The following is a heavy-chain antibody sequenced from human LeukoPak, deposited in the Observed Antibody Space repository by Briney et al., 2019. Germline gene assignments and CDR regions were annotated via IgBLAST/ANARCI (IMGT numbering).Heavy chain of an antibody. D-gene: IGHD2-2*01. CDR3: ARGGRGYCTSSSCYFDY. Sequence: SQTLSLTCAISGDSVSSTAWNWIRQSPSRGLEWLGRTYYRSKWYNDYAVSVKSRITINTDTSKNQFSLQLNPVTPEGTAVYYCARGGRGYCTSSSCYFDYWGQGTLVTVSS. V-gene: IGHV6-1*01. CDR1: GDSVSSTA. CDR2: TYYRSKWYN. J-gene: IGHJ4*02.